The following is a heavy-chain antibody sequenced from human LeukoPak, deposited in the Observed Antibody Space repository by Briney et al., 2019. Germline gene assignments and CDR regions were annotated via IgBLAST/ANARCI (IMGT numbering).Heavy chain of an antibody. V-gene: IGHV3-30-3*01. J-gene: IGHJ6*02. D-gene: IGHD3-22*01. CDR2: ISFDGSDE. Sequence: PGGSLRLSCAASGFTFSSYAMHWVRQAPGKGLEWVAVISFDGSDEYYPDSVKGRFTISRDNSKNTLYLQMNNLRAEDTAMYFCARDAYRDYYDNSGYYYVGMDVWGQGTTVTVSS. CDR3: ARDAYRDYYDNSGYYYVGMDV. CDR1: GFTFSSYA.